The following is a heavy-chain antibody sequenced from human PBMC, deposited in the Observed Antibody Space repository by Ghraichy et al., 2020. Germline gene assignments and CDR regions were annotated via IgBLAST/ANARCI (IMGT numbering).Heavy chain of an antibody. Sequence: ASVKVSCKASGYTFINYGISWVRQAPGPELEWMGWISANNGYTNYAQKFQGRVTMTTDTYTSTAYMELRSQRSDDTAVYYCARDSSSGWYGDYFDYWGQGTLVTVSS. CDR2: ISANNGYT. CDR3: ARDSSSGWYGDYFDY. V-gene: IGHV1-18*01. CDR1: GYTFINYG. D-gene: IGHD6-19*01. J-gene: IGHJ4*02.